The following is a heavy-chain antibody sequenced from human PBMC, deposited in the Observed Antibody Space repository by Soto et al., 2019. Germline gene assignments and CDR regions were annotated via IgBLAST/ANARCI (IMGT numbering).Heavy chain of an antibody. CDR3: ARRDEAMDV. CDR2: ISGSGGVT. CDR1: GFTFGSYG. V-gene: IGHV3-23*01. J-gene: IGHJ6*02. Sequence: EVQLLESGGGLLQPGGSLRLSCVASGFTFGSYGMRWVRLAPGKGLEWVSGISGSGGVTYYADSVKGRFTISRDNSKNTLYLQMNSLRAEDTAVYYCARRDEAMDVWGQGATVTVSS.